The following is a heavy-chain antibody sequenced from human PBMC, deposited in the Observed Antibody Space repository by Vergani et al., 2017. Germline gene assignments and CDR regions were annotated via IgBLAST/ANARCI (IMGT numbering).Heavy chain of an antibody. V-gene: IGHV4-39*01. J-gene: IGHJ4*02. CDR2: IYYSGLT. Sequence: QLQLQQSGPGLVKPSETLFLTCTVSADSISSGSYYWGWIRQPPGKSLEWIGSIYYSGLTYYNPPLKSRVAISVDTSKNQFSLKVTSVTAADTAVYFCARQRPCSGWSPGDFDDWGQGILVTVSS. CDR3: ARQRPCSGWSPGDFDD. CDR1: ADSISSGSYY. D-gene: IGHD6-19*01.